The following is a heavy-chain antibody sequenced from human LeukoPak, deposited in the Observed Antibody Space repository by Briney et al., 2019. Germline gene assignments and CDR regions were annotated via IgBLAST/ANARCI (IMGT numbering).Heavy chain of an antibody. CDR1: GGSLSGYY. CDR2: INHSGST. J-gene: IGHJ5*02. V-gene: IGHV4-34*01. CDR3: ASDAMVRGVIMTT. Sequence: SETLSLTCAVYGGSLSGYYWSWIRQPPGKGLEWIGEINHSGSTNYNPSLKSRVTISVDTSKNQFSLKLSSVTAADTAVYYCASDAMVRGVIMTTWGQGTLVTVSS. D-gene: IGHD3-10*01.